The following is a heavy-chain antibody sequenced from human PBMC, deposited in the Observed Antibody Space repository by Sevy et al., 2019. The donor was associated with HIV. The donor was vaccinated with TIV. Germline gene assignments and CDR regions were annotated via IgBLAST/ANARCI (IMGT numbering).Heavy chain of an antibody. J-gene: IGHJ4*02. CDR3: VREGVGGYSYGFDY. CDR1: GFSFSIYW. Sequence: GGSLRLSCAASGFSFSIYWMHWVRQVPEKGLVWVSRINSDGSSTTYVDSVKGRFTFSRDNAKNTLFLQMNSLRVEDTAVYYCVREGVGGYSYGFDYWGQGTLVTVSS. V-gene: IGHV3-74*03. D-gene: IGHD5-18*01. CDR2: INSDGSST.